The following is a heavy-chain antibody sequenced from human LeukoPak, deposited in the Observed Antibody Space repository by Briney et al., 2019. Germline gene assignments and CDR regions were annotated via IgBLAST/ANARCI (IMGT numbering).Heavy chain of an antibody. CDR1: GGSISSSSYY. CDR2: IYTSGST. D-gene: IGHD2-15*01. J-gene: IGHJ3*02. CDR3: ARASAAPLCSGGSCYSAFDI. V-gene: IGHV4-61*02. Sequence: SETLSLTCTVSGGSISSSSYYWSWIRQPAGKGLEWIGRIYTSGSTNYNPSLKSRVTISVDTSKNQFSLKLSSVTAADTAVYYCARASAAPLCSGGSCYSAFDIWGQGTMVTVSS.